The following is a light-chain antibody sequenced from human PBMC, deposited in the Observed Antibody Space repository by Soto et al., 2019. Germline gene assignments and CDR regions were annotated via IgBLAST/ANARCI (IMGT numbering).Light chain of an antibody. J-gene: IGKJ1*01. V-gene: IGKV1-9*01. CDR3: HQYNNLLT. Sequence: EIQLTQSPSFLSASVGDRVTITCRASQDIXNHLAWYQKKPGEAPKILMSXASSFQSVVPSRFSGSGCGTEFTITISSLQSEDVGLYCCHQYNNLLTFGQGTKVDIK. CDR1: QDIXNH. CDR2: XAS.